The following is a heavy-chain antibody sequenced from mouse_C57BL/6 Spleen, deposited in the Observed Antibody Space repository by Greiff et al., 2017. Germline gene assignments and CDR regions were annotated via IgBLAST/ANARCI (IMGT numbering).Heavy chain of an antibody. CDR2: IDPSDSYT. Sequence: QVQLQQPGAELVRPGTSVTLSCKASGYTFTSYWMHWVKQRPGQGLEWIGVIDPSDSYTNYNQKFKGKATLTVDTSSSTAYMQLSSLTSEDSAVYYCATIAEFGSNYWDQGTTHTVSS. CDR1: GYTFTSYW. J-gene: IGHJ2*01. V-gene: IGHV1-59*01. CDR3: ATIAEFGSNY.